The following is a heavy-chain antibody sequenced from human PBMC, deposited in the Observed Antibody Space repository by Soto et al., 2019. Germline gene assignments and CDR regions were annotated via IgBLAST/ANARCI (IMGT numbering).Heavy chain of an antibody. CDR3: ARTTTVVTRGPYYYYYGMDV. CDR1: GGTFSRHT. CDR2: IIPNLEIS. D-gene: IGHD4-17*01. J-gene: IGHJ6*02. Sequence: ASVKVSCKASGGTFSRHTVSWVRQAPGQGLEWMGRIIPNLEISNYAQKFQGRVTITADESTSTAYMELSSLRSEDTAVYYCARTTTVVTRGPYYYYYGMDVWGQGTTVTVS. V-gene: IGHV1-69*02.